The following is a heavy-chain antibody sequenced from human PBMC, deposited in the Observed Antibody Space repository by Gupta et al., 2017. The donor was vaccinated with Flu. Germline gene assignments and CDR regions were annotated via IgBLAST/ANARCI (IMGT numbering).Heavy chain of an antibody. J-gene: IGHJ4*02. V-gene: IGHV4-31*02. Sequence: RQHPAKGLEWIGDINYNGVTYYNPSLKSRVTISVDTSKNQFSLKLSSVTAADTAVYYCARSAGVTSDRRYFDYWGQGTLVTVSS. CDR2: INYNGVT. D-gene: IGHD3-3*01. CDR3: ARSAGVTSDRRYFDY.